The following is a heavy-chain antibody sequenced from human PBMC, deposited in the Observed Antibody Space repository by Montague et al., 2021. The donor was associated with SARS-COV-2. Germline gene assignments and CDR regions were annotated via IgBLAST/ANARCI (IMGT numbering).Heavy chain of an antibody. J-gene: IGHJ4*02. V-gene: IGHV4-39*07. Sequence: SETLSLTCTFSGGSISTIVNYWGWIRQPPGKGLEWIGSISYTGSTYYNPSLKSRVTMSVDTSKNQFSLKLNSVTAADTAVYYCARSGGPGTKVAYPDWGQGTLVTVSS. D-gene: IGHD4-11*01. CDR1: GGSISTIVNY. CDR3: ARSGGPGTKVAYPD. CDR2: ISYTGST.